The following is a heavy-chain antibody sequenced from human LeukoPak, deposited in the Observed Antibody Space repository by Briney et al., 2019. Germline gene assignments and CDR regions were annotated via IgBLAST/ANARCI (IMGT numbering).Heavy chain of an antibody. CDR1: GGTFSSYA. CDR3: ASTPPYDFWSGTASNWFDP. Sequence: SVKVSCEASGGTFSSYAISWVRQAPGQGLEWMGGIIPIFGTANYAQKFQGRVTITTDESTSTAYMELSSLRSEDTAVYYCASTPPYDFWSGTASNWFDPWGQGTLVTVSS. D-gene: IGHD3-3*01. V-gene: IGHV1-69*05. J-gene: IGHJ5*02. CDR2: IIPIFGTA.